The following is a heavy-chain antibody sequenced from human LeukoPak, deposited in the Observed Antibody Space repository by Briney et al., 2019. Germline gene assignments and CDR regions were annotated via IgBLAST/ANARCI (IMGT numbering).Heavy chain of an antibody. V-gene: IGHV3-21*01. Sequence: GGSLRLSCAASGFTFSSYGMNWVRQAPGKGLEWVSSISSSSSYIYYADSVKGRFTISRDNAKNSLYLQMNSLRAEDTAVYYCARDRMNYYDSSVGAFDIWGQGTMVTVSS. J-gene: IGHJ3*02. CDR3: ARDRMNYYDSSVGAFDI. D-gene: IGHD3-22*01. CDR2: ISSSSSYI. CDR1: GFTFSSYG.